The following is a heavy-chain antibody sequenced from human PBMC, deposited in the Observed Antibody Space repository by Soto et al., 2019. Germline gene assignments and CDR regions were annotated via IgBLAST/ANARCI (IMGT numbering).Heavy chain of an antibody. CDR2: INHSGST. D-gene: IGHD6-6*01. CDR3: ATPIEYSSSFDYYGMDV. CDR1: GGSFSGYY. J-gene: IGHJ6*02. Sequence: PLETLSLTCAVYGGSFSGYYWSWIRQPPGKGLEWIGEINHSGSTNYNPSLKSRVTISVDTSKNQFSLKLSSVTAADTAVYYCATPIEYSSSFDYYGMDVWGQGTTVTVSS. V-gene: IGHV4-34*01.